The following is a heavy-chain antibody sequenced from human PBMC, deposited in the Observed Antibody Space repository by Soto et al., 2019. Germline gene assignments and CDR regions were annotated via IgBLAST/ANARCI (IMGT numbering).Heavy chain of an antibody. J-gene: IGHJ4*02. CDR1: GASTGSGGSY. D-gene: IGHD4-17*01. V-gene: IGHV4-31*03. CDR2: IYYTGST. Sequence: QVQLQESGPGLVKTSQTLSLPCTVSGASTGSGGSYWSWIRQHPGKGLEWIGYIYYTGSTYYSPSLESRASISVDTSNNHFSLKLDSAAAADTAVYYCARADYGDRGLAFDSWGEGTLVTVSS. CDR3: ARADYGDRGLAFDS.